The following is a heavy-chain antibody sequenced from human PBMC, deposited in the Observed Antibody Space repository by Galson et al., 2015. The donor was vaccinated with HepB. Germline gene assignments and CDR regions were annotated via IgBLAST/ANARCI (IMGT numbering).Heavy chain of an antibody. Sequence: SVKVSCKASGYTFTTYGISWVRQAPGQGLEWMGWISGYNGNANYAEKLLGRVTMTTDTSTSTAYMELRSLRSDDTAVYYCARTIVVAGTGRFDPGGQGTLVTVSS. CDR2: ISGYNGNA. J-gene: IGHJ5*02. D-gene: IGHD6-19*01. CDR3: ARTIVVAGTGRFDP. CDR1: GYTFTTYG. V-gene: IGHV1-18*04.